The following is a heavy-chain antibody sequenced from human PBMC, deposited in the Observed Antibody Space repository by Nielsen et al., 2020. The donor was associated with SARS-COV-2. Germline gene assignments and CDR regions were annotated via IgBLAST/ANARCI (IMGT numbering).Heavy chain of an antibody. CDR2: ITGTASST. J-gene: IGHJ2*01. CDR3: ARDPEGLFWYFDL. Sequence: GESLKISCAASGFTFSSYAMSWVRQAPGKGLEWVSSITGTASSTYYAASVKGRFTISRDNSKNPLYLQMNSLRAEATAFDYCARDPEGLFWYFDLWGRGTLVTVSS. D-gene: IGHD3-3*01. CDR1: GFTFSSYA. V-gene: IGHV3-23*01.